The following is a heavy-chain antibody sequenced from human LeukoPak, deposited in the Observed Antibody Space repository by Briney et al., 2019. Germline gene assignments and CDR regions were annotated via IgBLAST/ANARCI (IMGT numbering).Heavy chain of an antibody. CDR3: AKTHQGGYYYYYYKDV. CDR2: IWYDGSNK. V-gene: IGHV3-33*06. Sequence: GRSLRLSCAASGFTFSSYGMHWVRQAPGKGLEWVAVIWYDGSNKYYADSVKGRFTISRDNSKNTLYLQMNSLRAEDTAVYYCAKTHQGGYYYYYYKDVWGKGTTVTVSS. CDR1: GFTFSSYG. J-gene: IGHJ6*03. D-gene: IGHD1-26*01.